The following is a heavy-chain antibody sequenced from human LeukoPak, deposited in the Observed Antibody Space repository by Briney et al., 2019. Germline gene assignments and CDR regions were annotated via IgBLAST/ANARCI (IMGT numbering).Heavy chain of an antibody. Sequence: SETLSLTCTVSGGSITSSSHHWGWLRQPPGKGLEWIGSIYYSGTTYYKPSLRSRVTISVDTSKNQFSLKLSSVTAADTAVYYCARGLRFRYFIAAAGTGWFDPWGQGTLVTVSS. CDR2: IYYSGTT. CDR1: GGSITSSSHH. D-gene: IGHD6-13*01. CDR3: ARGLRFRYFIAAAGTGWFDP. J-gene: IGHJ5*02. V-gene: IGHV4-39*07.